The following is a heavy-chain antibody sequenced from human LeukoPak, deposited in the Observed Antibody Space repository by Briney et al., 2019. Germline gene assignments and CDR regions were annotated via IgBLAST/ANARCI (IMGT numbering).Heavy chain of an antibody. CDR3: VQLVLD. J-gene: IGHJ4*02. V-gene: IGHV3-7*03. D-gene: IGHD6-13*01. Sequence: GGSLRPSCAASGFAFSSYAMSWVRQAPGKGLEWVANIKQDGSEKYYVDSVKGRFIISRDNAKNSLYLQMNSLRAEDTAVYYCVQLVLDWGQGTLVTVSS. CDR2: IKQDGSEK. CDR1: GFAFSSYA.